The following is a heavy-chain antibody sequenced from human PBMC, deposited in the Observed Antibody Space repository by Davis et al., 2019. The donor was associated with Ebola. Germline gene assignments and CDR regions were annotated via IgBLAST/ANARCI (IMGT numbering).Heavy chain of an antibody. V-gene: IGHV3-21*06. Sequence: PGGSLRLSCAASGFTFSSYNMNWVRQAPGKGLEWVSSIGSGSTPMHYADSVKGRFTISRDNAKNSVYLQMNSLKAEDAAVYYCAGHRDGYNPFDYWGQGTLVTVSS. CDR1: GFTFSSYN. CDR2: IGSGSTPM. D-gene: IGHD5-24*01. CDR3: AGHRDGYNPFDY. J-gene: IGHJ4*02.